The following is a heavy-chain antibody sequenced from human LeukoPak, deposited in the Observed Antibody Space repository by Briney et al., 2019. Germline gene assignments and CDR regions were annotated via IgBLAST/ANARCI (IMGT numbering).Heavy chain of an antibody. Sequence: ASVKVSCKASEYTFSVYHIHWVRQAPGQGLEWMAWINPDSGDTNYAQKFQGRVTMTTVTSISTAYMELSRLRSDDTAVYYCARVVDILTGHDTALDYWGQGTLVTVSS. V-gene: IGHV1-2*02. CDR2: INPDSGDT. CDR1: EYTFSVYH. D-gene: IGHD3-9*01. CDR3: ARVVDILTGHDTALDY. J-gene: IGHJ4*02.